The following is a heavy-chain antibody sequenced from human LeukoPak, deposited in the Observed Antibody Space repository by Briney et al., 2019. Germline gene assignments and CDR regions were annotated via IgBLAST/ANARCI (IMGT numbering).Heavy chain of an antibody. D-gene: IGHD3-22*01. CDR2: IYSGGST. Sequence: GGSLRLSCAASGFTVSSNYMSWVGQAPGKGLEWVSVIYSGGSTYYADSVKGRFTISRDNSKNTLYLQMNSLRAEDTAVYYCASGTYYYDSSGYSGDYFDYWGQGTLVTVSS. CDR3: ASGTYYYDSSGYSGDYFDY. J-gene: IGHJ4*02. V-gene: IGHV3-53*01. CDR1: GFTVSSNY.